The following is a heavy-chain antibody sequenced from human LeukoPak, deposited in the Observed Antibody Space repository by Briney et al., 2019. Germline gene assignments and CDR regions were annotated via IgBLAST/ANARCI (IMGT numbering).Heavy chain of an antibody. Sequence: GASVKVSCKVSGYTLTELSMHWVRQAPGKGLEWMGGFDPEDGETIYAQEFQGRVTMTEDTSTDTAYMELSSLRSEDTAVCYCATDTKIAVAGVFFIYWGQGTLVTVSS. J-gene: IGHJ4*02. CDR2: FDPEDGET. V-gene: IGHV1-24*01. CDR3: ATDTKIAVAGVFFIY. D-gene: IGHD3-22*01. CDR1: GYTLTELS.